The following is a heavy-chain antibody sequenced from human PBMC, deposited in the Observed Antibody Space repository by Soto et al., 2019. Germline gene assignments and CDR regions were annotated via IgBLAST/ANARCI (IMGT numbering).Heavy chain of an antibody. D-gene: IGHD6-13*01. CDR2: IYYSGST. Sequence: ASETLSLTCTVSGGSISSYYWSWIRQPPGKGLEWIGYIYYSGSTNYNPSLKSRVTISVDTSKNQFSLKLSSVTAADTAVYYCASLSSSWYGGNYYFDYWGQGTLVTVS. CDR3: ASLSSSWYGGNYYFDY. CDR1: GGSISSYY. V-gene: IGHV4-59*01. J-gene: IGHJ4*02.